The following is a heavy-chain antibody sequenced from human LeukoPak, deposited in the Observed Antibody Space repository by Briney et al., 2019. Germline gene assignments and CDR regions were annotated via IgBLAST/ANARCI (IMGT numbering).Heavy chain of an antibody. CDR3: ARGPKYIASTGPHYFDY. J-gene: IGHJ4*02. CDR1: GIPFSTYS. Sequence: PGGSLRLSCAVSGIPFSTYSMNWVRQAPGKGLEWVSSISSANSYLYYADSVEGRFTISRDNAKNSLYLQMNSLRAEDTALYYCARGPKYIASTGPHYFDYWGQGTLVTVSS. D-gene: IGHD6-13*01. CDR2: ISSANSYL. V-gene: IGHV3-21*01.